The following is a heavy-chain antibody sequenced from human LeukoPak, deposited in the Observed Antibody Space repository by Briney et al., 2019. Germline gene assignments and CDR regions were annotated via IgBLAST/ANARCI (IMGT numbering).Heavy chain of an antibody. CDR3: ARFAAWYCSRGSCYSGWFDP. CDR1: GGSFSGYY. D-gene: IGHD2-15*01. J-gene: IGHJ5*02. CDR2: INHSGST. Sequence: SETLSLTCAVYGGSFSGYYWSWIRQPPGKGLEWIGEINHSGSTNYNPSLKSRVTISVDTSKNQFSLKLSSVTAADTAVYYCARFAAWYCSRGSCYSGWFDPWGQGTLVTVSS. V-gene: IGHV4-34*01.